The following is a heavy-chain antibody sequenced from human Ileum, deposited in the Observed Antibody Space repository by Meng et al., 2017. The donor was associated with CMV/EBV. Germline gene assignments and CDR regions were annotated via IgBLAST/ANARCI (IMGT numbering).Heavy chain of an antibody. D-gene: IGHD6-19*01. CDR2: ISSNGDTT. CDR3: AKANSGWSNYFDY. J-gene: IGHJ4*02. V-gene: IGHV3-23*01. CDR1: EFTFSNSG. Sequence: AASEFTFSNSGMSWVRQAPGQGLEWVSGISSNGDTTYYVDSVKGRFTVSRDNSKNTLYLQMNSLSVDDTAVYYCAKANSGWSNYFDYWGQGILVTVSS.